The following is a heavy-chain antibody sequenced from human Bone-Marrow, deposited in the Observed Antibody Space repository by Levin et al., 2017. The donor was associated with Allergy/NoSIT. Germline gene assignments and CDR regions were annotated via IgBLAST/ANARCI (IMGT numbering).Heavy chain of an antibody. CDR1: GYSFTSYW. CDR2: IDPSDSYT. J-gene: IGHJ6*03. D-gene: IGHD1-7*01. V-gene: IGHV5-10-1*01. CDR3: ARRLTGTTHGEYYYYMDV. Sequence: GESLKISCKGSGYSFTSYWISWVRQMPGKGLEWMGRIDPSDSYTNYSPSFQGHVTISADKSISTAYLQWSSLKASDTAMYYCARRLTGTTHGEYYYYMDVWGKGTTVTVSS.